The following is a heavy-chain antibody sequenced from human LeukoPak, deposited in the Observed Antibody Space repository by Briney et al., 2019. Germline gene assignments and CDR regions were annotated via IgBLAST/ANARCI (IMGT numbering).Heavy chain of an antibody. Sequence: GTSLRLSCIASRFTFSIYGMHWVRQAPGKGLEWVAGIWEDGTNINYADSVKGRFTISRDNSKNTLYLQMNRLRVEDTAVYYCARPGYNSGWYEYWGQGTLLTVSS. CDR1: RFTFSIYG. D-gene: IGHD6-19*01. CDR2: IWEDGTNI. V-gene: IGHV3-33*01. CDR3: ARPGYNSGWYEY. J-gene: IGHJ4*02.